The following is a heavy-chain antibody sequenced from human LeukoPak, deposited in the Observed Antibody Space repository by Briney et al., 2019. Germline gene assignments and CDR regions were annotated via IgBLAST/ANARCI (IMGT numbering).Heavy chain of an antibody. CDR3: ARGVDYDILTTGNWFDP. D-gene: IGHD3-9*01. V-gene: IGHV1-69*04. Sequence: GASVKVSCKASGGTFSSYAISWVRQAPGQGLEWMGRIILILGIANYAQKFQGRVTITADKSTSTAYMELSSLRSEDTAVYYCARGVDYDILTTGNWFDPWGQGTLVTVSS. CDR1: GGTFSSYA. J-gene: IGHJ5*02. CDR2: IILILGIA.